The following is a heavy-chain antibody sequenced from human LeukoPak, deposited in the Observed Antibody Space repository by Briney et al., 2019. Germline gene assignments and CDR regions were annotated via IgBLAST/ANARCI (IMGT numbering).Heavy chain of an antibody. CDR1: GFTFSSYG. D-gene: IGHD1-26*01. J-gene: IGHJ4*02. CDR2: IWYDGSNK. V-gene: IGHV3-33*01. Sequence: GGSLRLSCAASGFTFSSYGMHWVRQAPGKGLEWVAVIWYDGSNKYYADSVKGRFTISRDNSKNTLCLQMNSLRAEDTAVYYCARGDEWELPSYFDYWGQGTLVTVSS. CDR3: ARGDEWELPSYFDY.